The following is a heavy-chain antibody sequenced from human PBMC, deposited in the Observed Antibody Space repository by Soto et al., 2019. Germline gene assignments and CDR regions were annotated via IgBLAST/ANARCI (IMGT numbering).Heavy chain of an antibody. D-gene: IGHD2-15*01. CDR2: IYYSGST. CDR1: GGSISSYY. J-gene: IGHJ5*02. V-gene: IGHV4-59*08. Sequence: ASETLSLTCTVSGGSISSYYWSWIRQPPGKGLEWIGYIYYSGSTNYNPSLKSRVTISVDTSKNQFSLKLSSVTAADTAVYYCARHNVGYCSGGSCYSQWFDPWGQGTLVTVSS. CDR3: ARHNVGYCSGGSCYSQWFDP.